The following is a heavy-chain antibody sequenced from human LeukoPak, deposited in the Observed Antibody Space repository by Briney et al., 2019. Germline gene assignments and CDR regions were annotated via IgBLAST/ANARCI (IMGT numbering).Heavy chain of an antibody. Sequence: GGSLRLSCAASGFTLSNYAMSWVRQAPGKGLEWVSAISGSGVSTYYADSVKGRFTISRDNSKNTLYLQMNSLRAEDTAVYYCAKALPGIAVAGTYWYFDLWGRGTLVTVSS. J-gene: IGHJ2*01. CDR1: GFTLSNYA. V-gene: IGHV3-23*01. D-gene: IGHD6-19*01. CDR3: AKALPGIAVAGTYWYFDL. CDR2: ISGSGVST.